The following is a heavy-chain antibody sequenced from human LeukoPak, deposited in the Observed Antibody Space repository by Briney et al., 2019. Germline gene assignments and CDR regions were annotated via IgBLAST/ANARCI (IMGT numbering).Heavy chain of an antibody. Sequence: GGSLRLSCAASGFTFSSYGMHWVRQAPGKGLEWVAVIWYDGNNKDYADSVKGRFSISRDTSKNTLYLQMNSLRAEDTAVYYCAKGSYSYASVVYFDYWGQGTLVTVSS. CDR3: AKGSYSYASVVYFDY. CDR2: IWYDGNNK. CDR1: GFTFSSYG. V-gene: IGHV3-33*06. D-gene: IGHD5-18*01. J-gene: IGHJ4*02.